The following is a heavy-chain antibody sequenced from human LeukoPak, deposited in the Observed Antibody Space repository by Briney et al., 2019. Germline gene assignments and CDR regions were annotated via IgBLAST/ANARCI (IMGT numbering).Heavy chain of an antibody. Sequence: GESLKISFKGSGYSLTNYLIAWVRQMPRKGLEWMGIIYPDDSDTRYSPSFQRQVNISADKSISTAYLQWSSLKASDTAMYYCARIWLRAFDIWGQGTMVTVSS. D-gene: IGHD3-16*01. V-gene: IGHV5-51*01. J-gene: IGHJ3*02. CDR1: GYSLTNYL. CDR3: ARIWLRAFDI. CDR2: IYPDDSDT.